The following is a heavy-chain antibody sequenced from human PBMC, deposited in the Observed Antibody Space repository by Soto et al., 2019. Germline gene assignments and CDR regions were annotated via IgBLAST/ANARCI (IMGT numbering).Heavy chain of an antibody. V-gene: IGHV4-30-2*01. J-gene: IGHJ2*01. CDR2: IFDTGKT. Sequence: QVQLQESGSGLVKPSQTLSLTCAVSGGSISTGGCSWSWLRLPPGRALEWIGYIFDTGKTYYSASLKSRGAMSVDRAQNQFSLRWESATAADAAMYFCGCLDGYNRYFVLWGRGTLVTVSS. CDR3: GCLDGYNRYFVL. CDR1: GGSISTGGCS. D-gene: IGHD5-12*01.